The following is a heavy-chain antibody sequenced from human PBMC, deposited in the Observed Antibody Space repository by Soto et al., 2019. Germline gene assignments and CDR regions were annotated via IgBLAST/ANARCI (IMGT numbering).Heavy chain of an antibody. D-gene: IGHD3-3*01. J-gene: IGHJ4*02. V-gene: IGHV3-23*01. CDR3: AKGDYDFWSGLVDY. CDR1: GFTFSSYA. CDR2: ISGSGGSA. Sequence: EVQLLESGGGLVQPGGSLRLSCAASGFTFSSYAMSWVRQAPGKGLEWVSAISGSGGSAYYADSVKGRFTISRDNSKNTLYLQMNSLRAEDTAVYYCAKGDYDFWSGLVDYWGQGTLVTVSS.